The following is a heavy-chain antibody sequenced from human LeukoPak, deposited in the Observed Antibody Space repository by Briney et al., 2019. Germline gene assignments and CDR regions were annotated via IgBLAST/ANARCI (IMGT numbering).Heavy chain of an antibody. J-gene: IGHJ3*02. V-gene: IGHV3-9*01. Sequence: AGGSLRLSCAASGFTFDDYAMHWVRQAPGKALEWVSSIDWNGGTIVYADSVKSRFTISRDNAKKYLYLRMNRLKPGDTALYYCAKDIGAAAIKSDGFGMWGQGTMVTVSS. CDR3: AKDIGAAAIKSDGFGM. CDR2: IDWNGGTI. CDR1: GFTFDDYA. D-gene: IGHD2-2*01.